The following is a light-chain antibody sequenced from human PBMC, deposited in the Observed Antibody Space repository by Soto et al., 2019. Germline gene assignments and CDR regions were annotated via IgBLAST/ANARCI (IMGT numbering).Light chain of an antibody. CDR3: ISYASTSTAV. Sequence: QSPLTQPASVSGSPGQSITISCTGTSSDVGAYNYVSWYQQHPGKAPKLMIYEVNYRPSGVSNRFSGSKSGITASLTISGLQAEDEADYYCISYASTSTAVFGTGTKVTVL. CDR1: SSDVGAYNY. CDR2: EVN. V-gene: IGLV2-14*01. J-gene: IGLJ1*01.